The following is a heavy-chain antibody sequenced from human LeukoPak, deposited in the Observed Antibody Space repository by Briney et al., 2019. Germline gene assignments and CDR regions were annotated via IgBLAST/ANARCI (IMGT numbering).Heavy chain of an antibody. Sequence: GESLRISCKGSGYSFTTYWIGWVRQMPGKGLEWMGIIYPGDPDTRYSPSFQGQVTISADKSISTAYLQWSSLKASDTAMYYCARLRSYYDFWSGYYLAGHDAFDIWGQGTMVTVSS. CDR3: ARLRSYYDFWSGYYLAGHDAFDI. CDR2: IYPGDPDT. CDR1: GYSFTTYW. J-gene: IGHJ3*02. D-gene: IGHD3-3*01. V-gene: IGHV5-51*01.